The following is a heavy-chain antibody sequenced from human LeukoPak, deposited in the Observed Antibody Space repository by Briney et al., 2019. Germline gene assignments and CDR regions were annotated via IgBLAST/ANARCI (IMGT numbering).Heavy chain of an antibody. CDR1: GFTFSNAW. CDR3: TTTYNYYYYMDV. V-gene: IGHV3-15*01. D-gene: IGHD1-14*01. J-gene: IGHJ6*03. CDR2: IKSKTNDGPT. Sequence: GGSLRLSCAASGFTFSNAWMSWVRQAPGKGLEWVGLIKSKTNDGPTDYAAPVKGRFTISRDDSKNTLSLQMNSLQTEDTAVYYCTTTYNYYYYMDVWGTGTAVTVSS.